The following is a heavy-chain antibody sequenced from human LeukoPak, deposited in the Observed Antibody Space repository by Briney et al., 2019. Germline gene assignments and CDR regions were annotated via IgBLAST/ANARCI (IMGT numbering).Heavy chain of an antibody. CDR1: GGFFTGYY. Sequence: PSETLSLTCAVYGGFFTGYYWRWIRQPPGKGLEWIGEINHSGSTKYNPSLKSRVTISVDTSTNQFFLRLTSVTAADTAVYYCARSIKGYQLAFDYWGQGTLVTVSS. CDR2: INHSGST. J-gene: IGHJ4*02. CDR3: ARSIKGYQLAFDY. D-gene: IGHD2-2*01. V-gene: IGHV4-34*01.